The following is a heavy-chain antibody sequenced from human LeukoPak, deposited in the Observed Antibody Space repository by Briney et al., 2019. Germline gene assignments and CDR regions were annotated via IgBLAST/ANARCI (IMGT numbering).Heavy chain of an antibody. D-gene: IGHD6-6*01. Sequence: PSETLSLTRTVSGGSLSRSSYYWGWVRPPPGEGLEWIGSIYYSGSTYYNPSLKSRVTISVDTSKNQFSLKLSSVTAADTAVYYCARQARPLTWHVWGKGTTVTVSS. CDR1: GGSLSRSSYY. J-gene: IGHJ6*04. CDR3: ARQARPLTWHV. CDR2: IYYSGST. V-gene: IGHV4-39*01.